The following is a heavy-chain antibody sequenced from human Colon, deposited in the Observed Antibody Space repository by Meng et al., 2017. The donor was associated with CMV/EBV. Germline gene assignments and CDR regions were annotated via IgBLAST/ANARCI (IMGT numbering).Heavy chain of an antibody. J-gene: IGHJ4*02. CDR3: ASERLGAAAIPLDH. Sequence: SVKVSCKVSGYTLTELSIHWVRQAPGKGLEWMGGFNPEDGERVYAQKFQGRISMTEDTSTDTAYMELSSLTFEDTAVFYCASERLGAAAIPLDHWGQGTLVTVSS. CDR1: GYTLTELS. V-gene: IGHV1-24*01. CDR2: FNPEDGER. D-gene: IGHD6-13*01.